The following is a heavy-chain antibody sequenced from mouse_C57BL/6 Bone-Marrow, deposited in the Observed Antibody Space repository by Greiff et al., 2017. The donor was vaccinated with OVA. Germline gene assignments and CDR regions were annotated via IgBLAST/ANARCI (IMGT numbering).Heavy chain of an antibody. CDR2: IYPGSGNT. J-gene: IGHJ4*01. Sequence: QVQLQQSGPELVKPGASVKISCKASGHSFTSYYIHWVKQRPGQGLEWIGWIYPGSGNTKYNEKFKGKATLTADTSSSTAYMQLSSLTSEDSAVYYCAREGPYAMDYWGQGTSVTVSS. V-gene: IGHV1-66*01. CDR1: GHSFTSYY. CDR3: AREGPYAMDY.